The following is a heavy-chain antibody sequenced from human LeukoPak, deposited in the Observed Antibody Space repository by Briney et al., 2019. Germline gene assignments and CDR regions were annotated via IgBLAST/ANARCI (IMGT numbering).Heavy chain of an antibody. V-gene: IGHV3-23*01. CDR2: ISPSGDIT. CDR3: AKDDDWGRYKH. Sequence: PGGSLRLSCAGSGFSFSSHGMNWVRQAPGKGLEWVSGISPSGDITYYTDSVRGRVTISRDNFKNTLSLQVNSLRAEDTAMYYCAKDDDWGRYKHWGQGTLVTVSS. D-gene: IGHD3-16*01. J-gene: IGHJ1*01. CDR1: GFSFSSHG.